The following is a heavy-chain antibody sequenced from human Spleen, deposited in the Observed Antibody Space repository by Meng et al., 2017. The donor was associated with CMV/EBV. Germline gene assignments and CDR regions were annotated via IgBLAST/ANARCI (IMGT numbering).Heavy chain of an antibody. Sequence: VSCKASGYSFANYAIHWVRQAHGQRLECMGWMDAGNGNTRYSQKFQGRVTITRDTSATTAHMELSSLRSEDTAVYYCARVAAWHFDYWGQGTLVTVSS. CDR3: ARVAAWHFDY. CDR1: GYSFANYA. J-gene: IGHJ4*02. CDR2: MDAGNGNT. D-gene: IGHD5-24*01. V-gene: IGHV1-3*01.